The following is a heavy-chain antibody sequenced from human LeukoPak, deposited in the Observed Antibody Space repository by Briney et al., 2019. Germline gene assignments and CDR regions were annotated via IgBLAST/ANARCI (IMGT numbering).Heavy chain of an antibody. Sequence: XXXXYTFTXYYMHWVRQAPGQGLEWMGIINPSGGSTSYAQKFQGRVTMTRDMSTSTVYMELSSLRSEDTAVYYCAXDTXMTTVVHDAFDIWGQGTMVTVSS. CDR1: XYTFTXYY. V-gene: IGHV1-46*01. CDR2: INPSGGST. D-gene: IGHD4-23*01. CDR3: AXDTXMTTVVHDAFDI. J-gene: IGHJ3*02.